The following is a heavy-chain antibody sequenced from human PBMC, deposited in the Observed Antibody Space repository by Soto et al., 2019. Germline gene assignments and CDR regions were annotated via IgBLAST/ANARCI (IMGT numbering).Heavy chain of an antibody. Sequence: HVQLVQSGAEVKKPGASLKVSCKASGYTFISYGVSWVRQAPGQGLEWLGWISPYNGNTNYAQKFQGRITMTTDTSTSTVDMDLRSLRTDDTAVYYCARDQTKWLTDAFDIGGQGTMVVVSS. D-gene: IGHD5-12*01. CDR1: GYTFISYG. CDR3: ARDQTKWLTDAFDI. CDR2: ISPYNGNT. J-gene: IGHJ3*02. V-gene: IGHV1-18*01.